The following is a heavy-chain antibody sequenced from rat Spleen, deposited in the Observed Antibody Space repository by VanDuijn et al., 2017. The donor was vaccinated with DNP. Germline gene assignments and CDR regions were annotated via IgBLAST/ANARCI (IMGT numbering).Heavy chain of an antibody. Sequence: QVQLKESGPGVVQPSQTLSLTCTVSALSLTANSVHWVRQTPGKVLEWIAAISSRGNTYYNSLLESRLSISRDTSKSQVFLKMNSLHTADSAIYYCAAGLVYWGQGVLVSVSS. V-gene: IGHV2-6*01. J-gene: IGHJ2*01. CDR2: ISSRGNT. CDR3: AAGLVY. CDR1: ALSLTANS.